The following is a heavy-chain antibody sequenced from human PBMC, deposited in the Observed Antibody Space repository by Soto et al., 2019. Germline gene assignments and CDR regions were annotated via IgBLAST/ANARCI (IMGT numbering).Heavy chain of an antibody. V-gene: IGHV1-8*01. CDR3: ARMATFGSLNWFDP. D-gene: IGHD3-16*01. CDR1: GYSFTNND. J-gene: IGHJ5*02. Sequence: RFSCKASGYSFTNNDVSWVRQATGQGLEWMGWMNPGSGDTGYAQKFQGRVTMTRDISIATAYMELSSLRSDDTAIYYCARMATFGSLNWFDPWGQGTLVTVSS. CDR2: MNPGSGDT.